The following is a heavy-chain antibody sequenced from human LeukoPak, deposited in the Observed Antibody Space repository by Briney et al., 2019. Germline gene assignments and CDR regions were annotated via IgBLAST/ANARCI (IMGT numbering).Heavy chain of an antibody. CDR3: AREGNGPAYYHFYYMDV. J-gene: IGHJ6*03. CDR1: GGSVSSGSYY. Sequence: SETLSLTCTVSGGSVSSGSYYWSWIRQPPGKGLEWIVYIHYSGSTNYNPSLKSRVTISVDTSKNQFSLKLSSVTAADTAVYYCAREGNGPAYYHFYYMDVWGKGTTVTVSS. D-gene: IGHD1-1*01. V-gene: IGHV4-61*01. CDR2: IHYSGST.